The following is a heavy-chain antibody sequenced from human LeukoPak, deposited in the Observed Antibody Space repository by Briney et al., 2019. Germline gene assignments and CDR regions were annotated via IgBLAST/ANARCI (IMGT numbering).Heavy chain of an antibody. CDR1: GYTFTDYF. CDR3: ARGETGRYYYYMDV. D-gene: IGHD3-9*01. CDR2: MNPNSGGT. V-gene: IGHV1-2*02. Sequence: GASVKVSCKASGYTFTDYFIHWMRQAPGQGLEWMGWMNPNSGGTNYAQEFQGRVTMTRDTSISTAYMELSRLRSDDTAVYYCARGETGRYYYYMDVWGKGTTVTISS. J-gene: IGHJ6*03.